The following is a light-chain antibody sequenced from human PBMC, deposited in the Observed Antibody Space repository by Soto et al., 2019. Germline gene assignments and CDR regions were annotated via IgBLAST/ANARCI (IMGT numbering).Light chain of an antibody. CDR3: SSYTSSSTVV. CDR1: NSDVGGYNY. Sequence: QSALTQPASVSGSPGQSITISCTGTNSDVGGYNYVSWYQQHPGKAPKLMIFDVSNRPSEVSNRFSGSRSGNTASLTISGRQAEDEADYYCSSYTSSSTVVFGGGTKLTVL. CDR2: DVS. V-gene: IGLV2-14*01. J-gene: IGLJ2*01.